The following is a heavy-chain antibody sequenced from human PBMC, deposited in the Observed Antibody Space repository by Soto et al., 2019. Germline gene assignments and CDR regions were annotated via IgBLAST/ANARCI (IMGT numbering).Heavy chain of an antibody. V-gene: IGHV3-21*01. CDR3: ARDSRGSTLFRGRNWGGMDV. J-gene: IGHJ6*02. D-gene: IGHD3-10*01. Sequence: EVQLVESGGGLVKPGGSLRLSCAASGFTFSSYSMNWVRQAPGKGLEWVSSISSSSSYIYYADSVKGRFTISRDNAKNSLYLQMNSLRAEDTAVYYCARDSRGSTLFRGRNWGGMDVWGQGTTVTVSS. CDR2: ISSSSSYI. CDR1: GFTFSSYS.